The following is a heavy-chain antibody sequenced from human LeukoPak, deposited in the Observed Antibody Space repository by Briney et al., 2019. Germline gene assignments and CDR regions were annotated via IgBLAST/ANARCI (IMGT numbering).Heavy chain of an antibody. V-gene: IGHV2-5*01. Sequence: SGPTLVKPTQTLTLTCTFSGFSLSTSGVGVGWIRQPPGKALEWLALIYWNDDKRYSPSLKSRLTITKDTSKNQVVLTMTNMDPVDTATYYCAHRETEDYYYDSSGSDYFDYWGQGTLVTVSS. J-gene: IGHJ4*02. CDR3: AHRETEDYYYDSSGSDYFDY. CDR1: GFSLSTSGVG. CDR2: IYWNDDK. D-gene: IGHD3-22*01.